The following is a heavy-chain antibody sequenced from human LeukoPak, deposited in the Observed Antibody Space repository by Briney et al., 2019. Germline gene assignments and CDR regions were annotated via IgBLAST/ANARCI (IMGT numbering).Heavy chain of an antibody. D-gene: IGHD3-22*01. CDR2: ISAYNGYT. CDR1: GYTFTNYG. CDR3: ARDRSPRHYYDTSDYHGAAHY. V-gene: IGHV1-18*01. Sequence: ASVKVSCKASGYTFTNYGINWVRQAPGQGLEWMAWISAYNGYTKYAEKLQGRVTMTTDTSTSTAYMDLRSLRSDDTAVYYCARDRSPRHYYDTSDYHGAAHYWGQGTLVTVSS. J-gene: IGHJ4*02.